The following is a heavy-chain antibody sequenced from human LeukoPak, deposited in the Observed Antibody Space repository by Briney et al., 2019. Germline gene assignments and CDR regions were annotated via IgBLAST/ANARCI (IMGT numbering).Heavy chain of an antibody. Sequence: GGSLRLSCVASGFAFSSYSMNWVRQAPGKGLEWVSSISSGSSHIYYADSVKGRFTISRDNAKNSLYLQMNSLRAEDTAVYYCARDPVMRYSVYYFDYWGQGTLVTVSS. V-gene: IGHV3-21*01. J-gene: IGHJ4*02. D-gene: IGHD5-18*01. CDR3: ARDPVMRYSVYYFDY. CDR2: ISSGSSHI. CDR1: GFAFSSYS.